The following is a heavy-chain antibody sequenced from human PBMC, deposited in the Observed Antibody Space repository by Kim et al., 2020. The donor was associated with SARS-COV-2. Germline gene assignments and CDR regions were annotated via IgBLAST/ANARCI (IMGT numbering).Heavy chain of an antibody. CDR2: MNPNSGNT. CDR1: GYTFTSYD. V-gene: IGHV1-8*01. D-gene: IGHD3-3*01. J-gene: IGHJ6*02. Sequence: ASVKVSCKASGYTFTSYDINWVRQATGQGLEWMGWMNPNSGNTGYAQKFQGRVTMTRNTSISTAYMELSSLRSEDTAVYYCARRDPHDFWSGYHYYGMDVWGQGTTVTVSS. CDR3: ARRDPHDFWSGYHYYGMDV.